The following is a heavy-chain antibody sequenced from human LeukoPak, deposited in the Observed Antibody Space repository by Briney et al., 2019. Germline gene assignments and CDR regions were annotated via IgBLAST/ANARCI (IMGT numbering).Heavy chain of an antibody. Sequence: ASVKVSCKASGYTFTCYYMHWVRQAPGQGLEWMGWINPNSGGTNYAQKFQGRVTMTRDTSISTAYMELSRLRSDDTAVYYCARQDPPYDSSGYFDYWGQGTLVTVSS. J-gene: IGHJ4*02. CDR1: GYTFTCYY. CDR3: ARQDPPYDSSGYFDY. D-gene: IGHD3-22*01. CDR2: INPNSGGT. V-gene: IGHV1-2*02.